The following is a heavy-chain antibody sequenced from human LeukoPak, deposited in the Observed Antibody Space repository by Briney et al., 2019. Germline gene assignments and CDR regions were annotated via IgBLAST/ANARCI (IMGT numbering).Heavy chain of an antibody. J-gene: IGHJ5*02. CDR1: GFAFSGSW. D-gene: IGHD6-19*01. CDR3: AKTGLLASGPNWFDP. Sequence: GGSLRLSCVASGFAFSGSWMSWVRQAPGKGLEWVGHIKGDGSEIYFVDSLKGRFTISRDNAKNSLYLQMNSLRADDTAVYYCAKTGLLASGPNWFDPWGQGTLVTVSS. CDR2: IKGDGSEI. V-gene: IGHV3-7*01.